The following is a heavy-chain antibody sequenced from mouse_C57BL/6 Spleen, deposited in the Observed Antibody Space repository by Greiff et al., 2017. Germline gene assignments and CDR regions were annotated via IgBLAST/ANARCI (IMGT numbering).Heavy chain of an antibody. V-gene: IGHV1-15*01. CDR1: GYTFTDYE. CDR2: IDPATGGT. J-gene: IGHJ3*01. Sequence: LQESGAELVRPGASVTLSCKASGYTFTDYEMHWVKQTPVHGLEWIGAIDPATGGTAYNQKFKGKAILTADKSSSTAYMELRSLTSEDSAVYYCTRSQLRLLAYWGQGTLVTVSA. CDR3: TRSQLRLLAY. D-gene: IGHD3-2*02.